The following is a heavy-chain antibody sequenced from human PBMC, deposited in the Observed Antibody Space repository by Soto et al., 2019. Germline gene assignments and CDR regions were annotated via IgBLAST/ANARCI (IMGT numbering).Heavy chain of an antibody. J-gene: IGHJ3*02. V-gene: IGHV3-49*03. Sequence: GGSLRLSCTASGFTFGDYAMSWFRQAPGKGLEWVGFIRSKAYGGTTEYAASVKGRFTISRDDSKSIAHLQMNSLKTEDTAVYYCTSSNSHYYDSSGYFLHAFDIWGQGTMVTVS. CDR2: IRSKAYGGTT. D-gene: IGHD3-22*01. CDR3: TSSNSHYYDSSGYFLHAFDI. CDR1: GFTFGDYA.